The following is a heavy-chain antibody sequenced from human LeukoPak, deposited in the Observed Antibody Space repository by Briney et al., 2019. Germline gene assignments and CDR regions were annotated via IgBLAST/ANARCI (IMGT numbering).Heavy chain of an antibody. Sequence: GASVKVSCKASGYTLTSYDINWVRQATGQGLEWMGWMNPNSGNTGYAQKFQGRATMTRNTSISTAYMELSSLRSEDTAVYYCARPGYCSSTSCLITGTSGGAFDIWGQGTMVTVSS. D-gene: IGHD2-2*01. CDR2: MNPNSGNT. CDR3: ARPGYCSSTSCLITGTSGGAFDI. J-gene: IGHJ3*02. CDR1: GYTLTSYD. V-gene: IGHV1-8*01.